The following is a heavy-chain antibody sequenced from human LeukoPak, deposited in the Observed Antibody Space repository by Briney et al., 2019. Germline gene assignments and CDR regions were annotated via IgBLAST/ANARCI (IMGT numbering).Heavy chain of an antibody. D-gene: IGHD4-17*01. CDR1: GFTFSDYY. CDR2: ISSSGSTI. Sequence: GGSLRLSCAASGFTFSDYYMSWIRQAPGKGLEWVSYISSSGSTICYADSVKGRFTISRDNAKNSLYLQMNSLRAEDTAVYYCARVGNGDYRYYFYMDVWGKGTTVTISS. CDR3: ARVGNGDYRYYFYMDV. J-gene: IGHJ6*03. V-gene: IGHV3-11*01.